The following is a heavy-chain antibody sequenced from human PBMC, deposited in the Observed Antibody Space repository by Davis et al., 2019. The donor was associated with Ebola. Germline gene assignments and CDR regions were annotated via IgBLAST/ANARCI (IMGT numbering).Heavy chain of an antibody. D-gene: IGHD6-13*01. CDR1: VITFSSYA. CDR2: FGTGGDT. V-gene: IGHV3-21*01. CDR3: ARGRSAAGTPDSDY. Sequence: GESLKISCTDSVITFSSYAMTWVRQAPGKGLEWVSTFGTGGDTYYADSLKGRFTISRDNAENSLYLQMNSLRVEDTAIYYCARGRSAAGTPDSDYWGQGTLVTVSS. J-gene: IGHJ4*02.